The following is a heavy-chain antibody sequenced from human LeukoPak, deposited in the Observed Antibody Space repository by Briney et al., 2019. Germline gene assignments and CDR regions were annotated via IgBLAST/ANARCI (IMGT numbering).Heavy chain of an antibody. V-gene: IGHV3-23*01. D-gene: IGHD3-3*01. Sequence: GGSLRLSCAASGFTFSSYAMSWVRQAPGKGLEWVSAISGSGGSTYYADSVKGRFTISRDNSKNTLYLQMNSLRAGDTAVYYCAKELRYDFWSGYLRLGFDWFDPWGQGTLVTVSS. CDR2: ISGSGGST. CDR3: AKELRYDFWSGYLRLGFDWFDP. CDR1: GFTFSSYA. J-gene: IGHJ5*02.